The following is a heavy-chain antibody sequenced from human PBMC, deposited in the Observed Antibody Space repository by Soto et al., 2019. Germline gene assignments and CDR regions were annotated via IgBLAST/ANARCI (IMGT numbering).Heavy chain of an antibody. J-gene: IGHJ6*02. CDR2: IGTAGDT. CDR3: ARAERSSGWYYYYGMDV. Sequence: GGSLRLSCAASGFTFSSYDMHWVRQATGKGLEWVSAIGTAGDTYYPGSVKGRFTISRENAKNSLYLQMNSLRAGDTAVYYCARAERSSGWYYYYGMDVWGQGTTVTVAS. CDR1: GFTFSSYD. V-gene: IGHV3-13*04. D-gene: IGHD6-19*01.